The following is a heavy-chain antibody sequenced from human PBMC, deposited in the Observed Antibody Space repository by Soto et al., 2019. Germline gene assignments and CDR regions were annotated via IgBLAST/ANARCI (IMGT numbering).Heavy chain of an antibody. CDR2: IWYDGSNK. V-gene: IGHV3-33*01. CDR3: ARDLGVLQWERWGDFDY. Sequence: QVQLVESGGGVVQPGRSLRLSCAASGFTFSSYGMHWVRQAPGKGLEWVAVIWYDGSNKYYADSVKGRFTISRDNSKNTLYLQMNSLRAEDTAVYSCARDLGVLQWERWGDFDYWGQGTLVTVSS. D-gene: IGHD6-19*01. CDR1: GFTFSSYG. J-gene: IGHJ4*02.